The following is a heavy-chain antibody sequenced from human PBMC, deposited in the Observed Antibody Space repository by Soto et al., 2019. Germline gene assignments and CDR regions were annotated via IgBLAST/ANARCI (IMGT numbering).Heavy chain of an antibody. CDR3: AKGKRGYSSSSGYYGMDV. V-gene: IGHV3-30*18. CDR2: ISYDGSNK. CDR1: GFTFSSYG. Sequence: HPGGSLRLSCAASGFTFSSYGMHWVRQAPGKGLEWVAVISYDGSNKYYADSVKGRFTISRDNSKNTLYLQMNSLRAEDTAVYYCAKGKRGYSSSSGYYGMDVWGQGTTVTVSS. D-gene: IGHD6-6*01. J-gene: IGHJ6*02.